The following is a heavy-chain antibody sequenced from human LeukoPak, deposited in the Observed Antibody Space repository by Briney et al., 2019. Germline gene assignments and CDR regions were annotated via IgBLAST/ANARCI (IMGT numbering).Heavy chain of an antibody. CDR2: INSDGNNT. D-gene: IGHD6-19*01. J-gene: IGHJ5*01. V-gene: IGHV3-74*01. CDR3: ARDNAPQTYSSGWYDS. CDR1: GFSFRTHW. Sequence: PGGSLRLSCAASGFSFRTHWMHWVRQASGTGLVWVSRINSDGNNTNYAESVKGRFTISRDNAKNTLYLQMNSLRAEDSAVYYCARDNAPQTYSSGWYDSWGQGALVTVSP.